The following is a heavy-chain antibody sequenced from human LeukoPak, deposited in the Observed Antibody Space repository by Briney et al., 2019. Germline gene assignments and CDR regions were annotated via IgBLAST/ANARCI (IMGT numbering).Heavy chain of an antibody. V-gene: IGHV3-43D*03. CDR3: AKAGGSYLYYYYYYMDV. CDR2: ISWDGGST. D-gene: IGHD1-26*01. CDR1: GLTIDDYA. J-gene: IGHJ6*03. Sequence: GGSLRLSCAASGLTIDDYAMHWVRQAPGKGLEWVSLISWDGGSTYYADSVKGRFTISRDNSKNSLYLQMNSLRAEDTALYYCAKAGGSYLYYYYYYMDVWGKGTTVTVSS.